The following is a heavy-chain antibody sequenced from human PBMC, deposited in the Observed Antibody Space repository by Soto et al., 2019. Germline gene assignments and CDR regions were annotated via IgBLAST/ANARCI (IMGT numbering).Heavy chain of an antibody. CDR2: MNAGVGNT. D-gene: IGHD5-18*01. CDR1: GYTFTDYA. CDR3: ARDTGYTFGSLNY. V-gene: IGHV1-3*01. Sequence: HVELVQSGADVKKPGASVTISCKASGYTFTDYALHWVRQAPGQRLEWMGWMNAGVGNTLYSQKFQGRITITRDTSASTAYMELNSLKSEDTAIYYCARDTGYTFGSLNYWGTGTLVTVYS. J-gene: IGHJ4*02.